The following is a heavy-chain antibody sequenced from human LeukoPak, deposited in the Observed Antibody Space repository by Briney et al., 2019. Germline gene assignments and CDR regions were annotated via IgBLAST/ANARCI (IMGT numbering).Heavy chain of an antibody. CDR2: INHSGST. CDR1: RGSIDSTNYY. D-gene: IGHD3-10*01. J-gene: IGHJ3*02. Sequence: PSETLSLTCSVSRGSIDSTNYYWAWIRQPPGKGLEWIGEINHSGSTNYNPSLKSRVTISVDTSKDQFSLKLSSVTAADTAVYYCARVKGVLDAFDIWGQGTMVTVSS. V-gene: IGHV4-39*07. CDR3: ARVKGVLDAFDI.